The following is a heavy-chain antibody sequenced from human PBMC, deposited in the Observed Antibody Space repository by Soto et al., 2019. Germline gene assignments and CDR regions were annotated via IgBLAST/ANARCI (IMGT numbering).Heavy chain of an antibody. D-gene: IGHD2-15*01. Sequence: GESLKISCKGSGYSFTSYWIGWVRQMPGKGLEWMGIIYPGDSDTRYSPSFQGQVTISADKSISTAYLQWSSLKASDTAMYYCARQYCSGGSCYRRGYFDYWGQGTLVTVSS. CDR3: ARQYCSGGSCYRRGYFDY. V-gene: IGHV5-51*01. J-gene: IGHJ4*02. CDR2: IYPGDSDT. CDR1: GYSFTSYW.